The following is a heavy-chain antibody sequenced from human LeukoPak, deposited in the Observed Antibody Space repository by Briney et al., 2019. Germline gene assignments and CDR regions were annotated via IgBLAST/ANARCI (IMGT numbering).Heavy chain of an antibody. J-gene: IGHJ3*02. CDR3: VTDLANWNDRGTFHI. V-gene: IGHV3-53*01. Sequence: GGSLRLSCAASGFTVSSNYMNWVRQAPGKGLEWVSVIYSGGSTYYADSVKGRFTISRDNSENTLYLLMNSLRAEDTAVYYCVTDLANWNDRGTFHIWGQGTMVTVSS. D-gene: IGHD1-1*01. CDR1: GFTVSSNY. CDR2: IYSGGST.